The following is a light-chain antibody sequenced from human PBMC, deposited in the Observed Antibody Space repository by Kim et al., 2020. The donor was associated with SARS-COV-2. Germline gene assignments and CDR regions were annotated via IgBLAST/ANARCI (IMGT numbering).Light chain of an antibody. J-gene: IGLJ1*01. Sequence: GEKVTIACSGSSSNIGNNYVSWYQQLPGTAPKLLIYDNNKRPSGIPDRFSGSKSGTSATLGITGLQTGDEADYYCGTWDSSLSAYVFGTGTKVTVL. V-gene: IGLV1-51*01. CDR3: GTWDSSLSAYV. CDR1: SSNIGNNY. CDR2: DNN.